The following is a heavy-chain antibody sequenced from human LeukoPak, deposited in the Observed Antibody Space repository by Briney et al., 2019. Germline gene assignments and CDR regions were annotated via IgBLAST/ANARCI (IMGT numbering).Heavy chain of an antibody. CDR1: GYTFTSYG. Sequence: GASVKVSCKASGYTFTSYGISWVRQAPGQGPEWMGWISSYNGSTNYAQKLQGRVTMTTDTSKSTAYMELRSLRSDDTAVYYCARDRGSGYYDYWGQGTLVTVSS. CDR3: ARDRGSGYYDY. D-gene: IGHD3-22*01. J-gene: IGHJ4*02. CDR2: ISSYNGST. V-gene: IGHV1-18*01.